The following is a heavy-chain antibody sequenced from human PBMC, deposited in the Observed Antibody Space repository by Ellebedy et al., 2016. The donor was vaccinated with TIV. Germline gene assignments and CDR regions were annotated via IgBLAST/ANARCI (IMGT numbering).Heavy chain of an antibody. V-gene: IGHV4-4*09. D-gene: IGHD1-1*01. CDR2: LHSSGVT. J-gene: IGHJ6*01. CDR1: GGSISGYY. CDR3: ARGGTYAFDV. Sequence: SETLSLXCTVSGGSISGYYWSWIRPPPGKGLEWIGNLHSSGVTDYNPSLRNRVATSLDTSKNQVSLILTSVTAADTAVYYCARGGTYAFDVWGQGTTVTVSS.